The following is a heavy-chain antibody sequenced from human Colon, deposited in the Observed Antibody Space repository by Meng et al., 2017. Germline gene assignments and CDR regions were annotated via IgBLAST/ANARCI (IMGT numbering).Heavy chain of an antibody. Sequence: LPAAGPGLVQPLQTLSLTCTVSGGSISSGDYYWSWIRQPPGQGLEWIGYIYYSGSTYSNASLKSRVTISIDRSKNQFSLKLSSVTAADTAVYYCARDRKHYGERGWFDPWGQGTLVTVSS. V-gene: IGHV4-30-4*01. CDR3: ARDRKHYGERGWFDP. CDR1: GGSISSGDYY. CDR2: IYYSGST. J-gene: IGHJ5*02. D-gene: IGHD4-17*01.